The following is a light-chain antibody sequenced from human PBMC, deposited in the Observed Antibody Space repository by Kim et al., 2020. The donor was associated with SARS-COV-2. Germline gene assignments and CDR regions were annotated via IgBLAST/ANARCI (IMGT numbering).Light chain of an antibody. Sequence: IQMTQSPPSLSASVGDRVTIACRASQSISKYLHWYQQKPGKAPNLLIFATATLQSGVPSRFSGSGSGTDFTLTISSLQPEDFATYYCQQSYNSPPTFGQGTKMDIK. CDR2: ATA. CDR1: QSISKY. J-gene: IGKJ1*01. V-gene: IGKV1-39*01. CDR3: QQSYNSPPT.